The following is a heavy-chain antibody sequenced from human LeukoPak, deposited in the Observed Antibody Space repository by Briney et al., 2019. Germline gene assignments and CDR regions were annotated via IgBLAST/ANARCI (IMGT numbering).Heavy chain of an antibody. J-gene: IGHJ6*02. V-gene: IGHV3-7*01. CDR2: IKQDGSEK. CDR1: GFTFSSYW. D-gene: IGHD6-6*01. CDR3: ARDGQLPFYYYGMDV. Sequence: GGSLRLSCAASGFTFSSYWMSWVRQAPGKGLEWVANIKQDGSEKYYVDSVKGRFTISRDNAKNSLYLQMNSLRAEDTAVYYCARDGQLPFYYYGMDVWGQGTTVTVSS.